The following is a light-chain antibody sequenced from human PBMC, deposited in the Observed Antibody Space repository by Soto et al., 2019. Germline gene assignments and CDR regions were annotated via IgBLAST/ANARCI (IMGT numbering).Light chain of an antibody. CDR2: TAS. J-gene: IGKJ4*01. CDR3: QQGDSFPLT. V-gene: IGKV1-12*01. CDR1: QNIRNW. Sequence: DLPMTQSPSSVSASVGDRVTITCRASQNIRNWLAWYQQKPGQAPKVLIYTASTLQSGAPSRFSGRGSGTDFSLTISSLQPEDFATYFCQQGDSFPLTFGGGTKVEMK.